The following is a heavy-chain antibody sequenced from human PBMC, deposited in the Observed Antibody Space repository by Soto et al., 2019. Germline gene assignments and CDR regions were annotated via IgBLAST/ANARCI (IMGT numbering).Heavy chain of an antibody. CDR3: ASDLNY. V-gene: IGHV3-30-3*01. J-gene: IGHJ4*02. Sequence: QVQLVESGGGVVQPGRSLRLSCAASGFTFSSYAMHWVRQAPGKGLEWVAVISYDGSNKYYADSVKGRFTISRDNSKNTLYVQMNSLRAEHTAVYYCASDLNYWGQGTLVTVSS. CDR1: GFTFSSYA. CDR2: ISYDGSNK.